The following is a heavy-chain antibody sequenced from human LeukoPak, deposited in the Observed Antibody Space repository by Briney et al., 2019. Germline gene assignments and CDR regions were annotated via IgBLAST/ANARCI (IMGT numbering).Heavy chain of an antibody. V-gene: IGHV3-7*03. CDR1: GFTFSSYW. J-gene: IGHJ4*02. CDR2: IKQDGSAK. Sequence: GGSLRLSCAASGFTFSSYWMSWVRQAPGKGLEWVANIKQDGSAKYYVDSVKGRFTISRDNAKNSLYLQMNSLRADDAAVYYCARAPVTSCRGAFCYPFDIWGQGTLVTVSS. D-gene: IGHD2-15*01. CDR3: ARAPVTSCRGAFCYPFDI.